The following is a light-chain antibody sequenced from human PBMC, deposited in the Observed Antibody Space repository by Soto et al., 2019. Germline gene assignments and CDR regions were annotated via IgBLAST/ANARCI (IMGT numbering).Light chain of an antibody. Sequence: EIVMTQSPATLSVSPGDRVTLSCRASQSVSSNLAWYQQKPGQAPRLLIYGASTRASGIPARFSGSGAGTEVTLTISSLQSEDVAVYYCKQYNNWPRTFGQGTKVDIK. CDR1: QSVSSN. J-gene: IGKJ1*01. V-gene: IGKV3-15*01. CDR3: KQYNNWPRT. CDR2: GAS.